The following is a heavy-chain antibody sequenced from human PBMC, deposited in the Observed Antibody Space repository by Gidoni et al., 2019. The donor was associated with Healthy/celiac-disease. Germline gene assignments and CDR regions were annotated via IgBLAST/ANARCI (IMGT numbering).Heavy chain of an antibody. J-gene: IGHJ4*02. Sequence: EVQLVESGGGLVQPGGSLSLSCAASGFTFSSYWMSWVRQAPGKGLEWVANIKQDGSEKYYVDSVKGRFTISRDNAKNSLYLQMNSLRAEDTAVYYCARDYYGSGSYYFYWGQGTLVTVSS. CDR2: IKQDGSEK. CDR3: ARDYYGSGSYYFY. D-gene: IGHD3-10*01. CDR1: GFTFSSYW. V-gene: IGHV3-7*01.